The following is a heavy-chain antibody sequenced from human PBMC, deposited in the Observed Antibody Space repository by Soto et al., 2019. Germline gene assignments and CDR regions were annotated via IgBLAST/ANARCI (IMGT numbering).Heavy chain of an antibody. CDR1: GITFTTYW. Sequence: EVQLVESGGGSVQPGGSLRLSCVASGITFTTYWMPWVLQVPGKGLVWVARVDSDGRGTSYADFVKGRFTISRDNAKNTLYLQMNSLRVEDKAMYYCCTVFEHWGQGIPVTVSS. J-gene: IGHJ4*02. CDR2: VDSDGRGT. CDR3: CTVFEH. V-gene: IGHV3-74*01.